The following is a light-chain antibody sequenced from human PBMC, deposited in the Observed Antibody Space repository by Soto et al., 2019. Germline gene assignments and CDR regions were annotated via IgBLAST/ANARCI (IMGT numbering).Light chain of an antibody. CDR1: QFISTD. CDR2: AAS. Sequence: EVVMTQSPATLSVSPGERATLSCRASQFISTDLAWYQQKPGQAPSLLIYAASTRATGIPARFSGSGSGTEFTLTISSLQSEDFAVYFCQQYHKWPMNTFGQGTKLEIK. J-gene: IGKJ2*01. V-gene: IGKV3-15*01. CDR3: QQYHKWPMNT.